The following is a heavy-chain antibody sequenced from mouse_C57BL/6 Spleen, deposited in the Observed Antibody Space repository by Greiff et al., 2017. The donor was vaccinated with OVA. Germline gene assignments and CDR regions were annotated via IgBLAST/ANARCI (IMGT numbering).Heavy chain of an antibody. CDR3: TRDYDYDGDWYFDV. Sequence: EVQLVESGTVLARPGASVKMSCKTSGYTFTSYWMHWVKQRPGQGLEWIGAIYPGNSDTSYNQKFKGKAKLTAVTSASTAYMELSSLTNEDSAVYYCTRDYDYDGDWYFDVWGTGTTVTVSS. J-gene: IGHJ1*03. CDR1: GYTFTSYW. V-gene: IGHV1-5*01. D-gene: IGHD2-4*01. CDR2: IYPGNSDT.